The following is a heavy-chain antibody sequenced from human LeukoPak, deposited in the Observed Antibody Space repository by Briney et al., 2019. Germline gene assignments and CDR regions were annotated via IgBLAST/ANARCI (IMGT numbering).Heavy chain of an antibody. V-gene: IGHV6-1*01. CDR1: GDSVSSNSAD. D-gene: IGHD6-13*01. CDR3: ARDQQHRDEGFDY. CDR2: TYYRSKWYN. J-gene: IGHJ4*02. Sequence: SQTLSLTCAISGDSVSSNSADWNWIRQSPSRGLEWLGRTYYRSKWYNDYAVSVKSRITINPDTSKNQFSLQLNSVTPEDTAVYYCARDQQHRDEGFDYWGQGTLVTVSS.